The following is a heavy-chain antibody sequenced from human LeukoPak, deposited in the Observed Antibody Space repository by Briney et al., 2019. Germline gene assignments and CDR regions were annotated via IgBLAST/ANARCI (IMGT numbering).Heavy chain of an antibody. Sequence: GGPLRLSCAASGFTFSSYAMSWVRQAPGKGLEWVSSMSGSGGSTYYADSVKGRFTISRDDSKNTLYLQMNSLRAEDTAVYYCAIVRDGELDVWGRGTTVTVSS. CDR3: AIVRDGELDV. CDR2: MSGSGGST. D-gene: IGHD4-17*01. V-gene: IGHV3-23*01. J-gene: IGHJ6*02. CDR1: GFTFSSYA.